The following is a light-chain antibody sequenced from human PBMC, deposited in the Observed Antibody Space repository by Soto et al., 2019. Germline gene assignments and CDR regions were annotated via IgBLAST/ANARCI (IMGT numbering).Light chain of an antibody. V-gene: IGKV3-20*01. CDR3: QQYGSSPWT. CDR1: QTIRRNY. Sequence: EAVLTQSPGTLSLSPGERATLSCRARQTIRRNYFAWYRQTPGQAPRLLIYGASNRATGIADRFSGSGSGTDFTLIISRLEPEDFALYYCQQYGSSPWTFGQGTKVEIK. J-gene: IGKJ1*01. CDR2: GAS.